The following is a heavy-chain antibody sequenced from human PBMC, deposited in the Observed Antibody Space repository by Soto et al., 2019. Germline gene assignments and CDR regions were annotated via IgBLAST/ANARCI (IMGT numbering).Heavy chain of an antibody. Sequence: PSETLSLTCSVSGGSINSAGSYWGWIRQYPGKGLEWIGYMSYSGTIYYNPSLRSRVTISVDTSQNHFSLKLSSVTAADTAMYYCARYYYDGSGTSNWLDPWGKGTLVT. J-gene: IGHJ5*02. D-gene: IGHD3-22*01. CDR1: GGSINSAGSY. CDR2: MSYSGTI. CDR3: ARYYYDGSGTSNWLDP. V-gene: IGHV4-31*03.